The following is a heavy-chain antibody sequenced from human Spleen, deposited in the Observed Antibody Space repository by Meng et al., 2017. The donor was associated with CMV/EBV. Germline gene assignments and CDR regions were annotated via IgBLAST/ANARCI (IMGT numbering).Heavy chain of an antibody. CDR3: AKDMPPGDFWSGYPPEGGMDV. CDR1: GFTFSDYG. CDR2: ISSSSSYI. D-gene: IGHD3-3*01. Sequence: GESLKISCAASGFTFSDYGMNWVRQAPGKGLEWVSSISSSSSYIYYADSVKGRFTISRDNSKNTLYLQMNSLRAEDTAVYYCAKDMPPGDFWSGYPPEGGMDVWGQGTTVTVSS. V-gene: IGHV3-21*01. J-gene: IGHJ6*02.